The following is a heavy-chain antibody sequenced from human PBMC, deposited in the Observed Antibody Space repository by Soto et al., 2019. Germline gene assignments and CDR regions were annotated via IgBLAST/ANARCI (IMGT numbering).Heavy chain of an antibody. J-gene: IGHJ5*02. CDR3: AEYPDSRNNDSHASSYP. CDR2: IIPIIGII. Sequence: QVQLVQSGAEVKKPGSSVKVSCKASGGTFSTYTITWVRQAPGQGLEWMGRIIPIIGIINYAQKLQGRVTIRADKCTGRAYMEMTGRTSDDTTVHYCAEYPDSRNNDSHASSYPWGQGSLDTVSS. D-gene: IGHD3-16*01. CDR1: GGTFSTYT. V-gene: IGHV1-69*02.